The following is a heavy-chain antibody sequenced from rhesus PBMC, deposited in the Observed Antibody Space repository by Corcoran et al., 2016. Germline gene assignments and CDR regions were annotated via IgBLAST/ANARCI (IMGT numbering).Heavy chain of an antibody. V-gene: IGHV4-127*01. CDR3: ARGAYSGSLDY. J-gene: IGHJ4*01. D-gene: IGHD3-16*01. Sequence: QVQLQESGPGLVKPSETLSLTCAVSVYSISSGYGWSWFRQPPGKGLEWYWYIGGSSGSTKYNPARKSRVTISKDTSKNQFSLKLSAVTAADTAVYYCARGAYSGSLDYWGQGVLVTVSS. CDR2: IGGSSGST. CDR1: VYSISSGYG.